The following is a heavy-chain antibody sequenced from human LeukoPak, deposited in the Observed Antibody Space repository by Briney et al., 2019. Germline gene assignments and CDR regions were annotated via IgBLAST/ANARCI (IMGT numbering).Heavy chain of an antibody. D-gene: IGHD3-3*01. CDR1: GGSISSYY. Sequence: PSETLSLTCTVSGGSISSYYWSWIRQPPGKGLEWIGYIYYSGSTNYNPSLKSRVTISVDTSKNQFSLKLSSVTAADTAVYYCARDYDFWSGYRGPYYYYGMDVWGQGTTVTVSS. V-gene: IGHV4-59*01. J-gene: IGHJ6*02. CDR3: ARDYDFWSGYRGPYYYYGMDV. CDR2: IYYSGST.